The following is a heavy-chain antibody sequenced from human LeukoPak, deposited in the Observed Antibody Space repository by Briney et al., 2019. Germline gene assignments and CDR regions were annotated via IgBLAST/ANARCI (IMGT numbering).Heavy chain of an antibody. V-gene: IGHV3-23*01. CDR1: GFTFSNSA. CDR2: ISGSGGTT. Sequence: PGRSLRLSCAASGFTFSNSAMTWVRQTPGKGLEWVSAISGSGGTTYYADSVKGRFTISRDNSKNTLFLQMNSLRAEDTAVYYCAKEGKTRNWNYYQAKAVYWGQGTLVTVSS. D-gene: IGHD1-7*01. J-gene: IGHJ4*02. CDR3: AKEGKTRNWNYYQAKAVY.